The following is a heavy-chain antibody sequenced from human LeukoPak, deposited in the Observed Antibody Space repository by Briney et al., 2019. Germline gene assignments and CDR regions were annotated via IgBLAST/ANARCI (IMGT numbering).Heavy chain of an antibody. CDR3: GRDGGISIDY. CDR2: ISGSGGST. CDR1: GFTFSSYA. J-gene: IGHJ4*02. V-gene: IGHV3-23*01. D-gene: IGHD1-26*01. Sequence: PGGSLRLSCAASGFTFSSYAMGWVCQAPGKGLEWVSAISGSGGSTYYADSVKGRFTISRDIAKNTLYLQMNSLRADDTAVYYCGRDGGISIDYWGQGALVTVSS.